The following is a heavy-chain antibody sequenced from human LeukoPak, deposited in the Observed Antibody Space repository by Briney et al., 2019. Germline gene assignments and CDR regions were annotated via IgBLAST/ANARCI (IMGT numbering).Heavy chain of an antibody. D-gene: IGHD1-20*01. CDR1: GFTFSDSY. Sequence: PGGSLKLSCAASGFTFSDSYIHWVRQASGKGLEWVARIQTKANSYATAYDASLKGRLSVSRDDSKDTAYLEMYSLRTDDTAVYYCTAYISGHHWGQGTLVTVSS. CDR3: TAYISGHH. V-gene: IGHV3-73*01. CDR2: IQTKANSYAT. J-gene: IGHJ5*02.